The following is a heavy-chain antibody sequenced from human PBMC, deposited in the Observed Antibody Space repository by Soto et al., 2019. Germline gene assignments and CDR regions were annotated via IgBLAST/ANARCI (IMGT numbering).Heavy chain of an antibody. V-gene: IGHV1-69*13. Sequence: SVKVSCKASGDTFSSYAISWVRQAPGQGLEWMGGIIPIFGTANYAQKFQGRVTITADESTSTAYMELSSLRSEDTAVYYCARTVVHTAMPQHFDYWGQGTLVTVSS. CDR3: ARTVVHTAMPQHFDY. CDR1: GDTFSSYA. D-gene: IGHD5-18*01. J-gene: IGHJ4*02. CDR2: IIPIFGTA.